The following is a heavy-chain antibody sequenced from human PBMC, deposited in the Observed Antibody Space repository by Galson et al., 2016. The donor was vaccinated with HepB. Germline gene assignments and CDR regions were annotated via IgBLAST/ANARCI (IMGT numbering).Heavy chain of an antibody. CDR1: GDSVSGNNPA. CDR3: ARDRSGMLDY. J-gene: IGHJ3*01. CDR2: AYYRSKWYN. D-gene: IGHD1-14*01. Sequence: CAISGDSVSGNNPAWNWIRQSPSRGLEWLGRAYYRSKWYNDYAVSVKSRITINPDTSKNQFSLQPDSVTPEDTAVYYCARDRSGMLDYWGQGQWSPSLQ. V-gene: IGHV6-1*01.